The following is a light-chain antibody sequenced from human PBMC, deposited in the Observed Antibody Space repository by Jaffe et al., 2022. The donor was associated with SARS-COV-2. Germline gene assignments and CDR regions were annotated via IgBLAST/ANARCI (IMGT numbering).Light chain of an antibody. V-gene: IGKV4-1*01. CDR1: QSVLYSSNNQNY. J-gene: IGKJ1*01. CDR2: WAS. Sequence: DIVMTQSPDSLAVSLGERATINCKSSQSVLYSSNNQNYLAWYQQKPGQPPKLLIYWASTRESGVPDRFSGSGSGTSFTLTISSLQAEDVAVYYCQQYYNSPWTFGQGTKVEI. CDR3: QQYYNSPWT.